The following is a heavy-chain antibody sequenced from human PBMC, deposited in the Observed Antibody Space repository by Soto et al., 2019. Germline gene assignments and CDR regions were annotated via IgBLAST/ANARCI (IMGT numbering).Heavy chain of an antibody. CDR2: MTGDGRTT. CDR1: GFTFGDYR. Sequence: GGSLRLSCADSGFTFGDYRMHWVRQPPGKGPEWVSRMTGDGRTTQYADSVKGRFTASRDNAKSTLYLQMNSLRAEDTAVYYCATAEVDYWGPGTLVSVSS. CDR3: ATAEVDY. V-gene: IGHV3-74*03. J-gene: IGHJ4*02.